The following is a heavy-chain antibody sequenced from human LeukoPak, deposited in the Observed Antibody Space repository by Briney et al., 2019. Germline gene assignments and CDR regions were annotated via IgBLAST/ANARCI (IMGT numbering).Heavy chain of an antibody. D-gene: IGHD4-17*01. CDR3: ARGGPTVTTWGLFDY. CDR1: GFTLSSYS. CDR2: ISSSSSTI. Sequence: GGSLRLSCAASGFTLSSYSMNWVRQAPGKGLDWVSYISSSSSTIYYADSVKGRFTISRDNAKNSLYLQMNSLRDEDTAVYYCARGGPTVTTWGLFDYWGQGTLVTVSS. J-gene: IGHJ4*02. V-gene: IGHV3-48*02.